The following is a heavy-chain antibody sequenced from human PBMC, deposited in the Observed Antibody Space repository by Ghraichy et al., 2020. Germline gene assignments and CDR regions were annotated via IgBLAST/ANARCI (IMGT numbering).Heavy chain of an antibody. CDR2: IYSGGST. Sequence: SCAASGFTVSSNYMSWVRQAPGKGLEWVSVIYSGGSTYYADSVKGRFTISRDNSKNTLYLQMNSLRAEDTAVYYCAWAAALRYYYYGMDVWGQGTTVTVSS. V-gene: IGHV3-66*01. CDR1: GFTVSSNY. D-gene: IGHD2-2*01. J-gene: IGHJ6*02. CDR3: AWAAALRYYYYGMDV.